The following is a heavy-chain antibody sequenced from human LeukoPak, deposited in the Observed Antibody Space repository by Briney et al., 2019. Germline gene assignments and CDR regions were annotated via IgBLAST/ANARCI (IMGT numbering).Heavy chain of an antibody. V-gene: IGHV3-23*01. Sequence: GGSLRHSCAASGFTFSNYAMSWVRQAPGKGLESVSSMSGSGVDTYYADSVRGRFTISRDNSENKLYLQANSLRAEDTAVYYCGKGLNRDYSGIGDHWGQGTLVTVSS. J-gene: IGHJ4*02. CDR1: GFTFSNYA. CDR2: MSGSGVDT. D-gene: IGHD5-12*01. CDR3: GKGLNRDYSGIGDH.